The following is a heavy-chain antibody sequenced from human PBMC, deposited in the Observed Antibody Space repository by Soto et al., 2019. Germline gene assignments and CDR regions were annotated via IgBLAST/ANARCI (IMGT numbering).Heavy chain of an antibody. Sequence: QVQLVQSRAEVKKPGASVNVSCKASGYTFTSHDINWMRRTTGQGLEWMGGMNPNSGHTNYAQKFQGRVTMTRDTSISTAYMELTNLRSEDTAIYYCASDMSTTWGQGTLVTVSS. CDR1: GYTFTSHD. J-gene: IGHJ5*02. D-gene: IGHD2-2*01. V-gene: IGHV1-8*01. CDR2: MNPNSGHT. CDR3: ASDMSTT.